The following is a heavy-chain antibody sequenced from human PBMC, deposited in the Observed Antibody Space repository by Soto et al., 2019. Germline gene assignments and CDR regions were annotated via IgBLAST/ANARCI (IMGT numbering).Heavy chain of an antibody. J-gene: IGHJ6*02. CDR2: ISYDGSNK. D-gene: IGHD2-21*01. CDR1: GFTFSSYG. V-gene: IGHV3-30*18. CDR3: AKCAIPLHYYYYGMDV. Sequence: QVQLVESGGGVVQPGRSLRLSCAASGFTFSSYGMHWVRQAPGKGLEWVAVISYDGSNKYYADSVKGRFTISRDNSKNTLYLQMNSLRAEDTAVYYCAKCAIPLHYYYYGMDVWGQGTTVTVSS.